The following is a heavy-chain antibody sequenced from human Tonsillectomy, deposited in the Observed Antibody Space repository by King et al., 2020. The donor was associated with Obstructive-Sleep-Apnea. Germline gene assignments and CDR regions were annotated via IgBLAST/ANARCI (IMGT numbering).Heavy chain of an antibody. J-gene: IGHJ4*02. CDR2: IYYSGST. Sequence: VQLQESGPGVVKPSETLSLTCTVSGGSISTYYWSWIRQPPGKGLEWIGYIYYSGSTNYNPSLKSRVTISVDTSKNQFSPNLSSVTAADTAFYFCARGGYYYNDYLGQGTLAIVAS. V-gene: IGHV4-59*08. CDR1: GGSISTYY. D-gene: IGHD3-22*01. CDR3: ARGGYYYNDY.